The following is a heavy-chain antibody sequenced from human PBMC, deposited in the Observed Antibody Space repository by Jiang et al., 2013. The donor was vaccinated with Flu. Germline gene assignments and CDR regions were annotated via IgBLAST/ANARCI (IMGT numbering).Heavy chain of an antibody. CDR2: IYWDDHK. V-gene: IGHV2-5*02. Sequence: KPTQTLTLTCTFSGFSLSTSGMGVGWIRQPPGKALEWLALIYWDDHKRYSPSLETRLTITKDMSKNQVVLTMTNMDPVDTATYHCAHRAPTAEMAQLRAAPFDVWGQGTVVTVSS. CDR3: AHRAPTAEMAQLRAAPFDV. D-gene: IGHD5-24*01. J-gene: IGHJ3*01. CDR1: GFSLSTSGMG.